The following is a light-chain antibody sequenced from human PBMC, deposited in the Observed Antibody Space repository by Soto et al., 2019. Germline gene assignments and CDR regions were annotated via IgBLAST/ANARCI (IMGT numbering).Light chain of an antibody. CDR1: HIVSSSY. V-gene: IGKV3-20*01. CDR3: QQYGSSPPIT. CDR2: SAS. J-gene: IGKJ5*01. Sequence: EIVLTQSPGTLSLSPGERATLSCRASHIVSSSYLAWYQQKPGQAPRLLIYSASSRATGIPDRFSGSGSGTDFTLTISRLEPEDFAVYYCQQYGSSPPITFGQGTRLEIK.